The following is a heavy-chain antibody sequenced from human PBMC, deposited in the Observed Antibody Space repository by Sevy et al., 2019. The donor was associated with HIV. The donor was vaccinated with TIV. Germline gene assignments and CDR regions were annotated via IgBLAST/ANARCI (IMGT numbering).Heavy chain of an antibody. CDR2: ISWNSGTI. J-gene: IGHJ4*02. D-gene: IGHD2-2*01. CDR3: ARQRGVVLVPAAPFDY. CDR1: GFTFDDYA. V-gene: IGHV3-9*01. Sequence: LSLTCAASGFTFDDYAMHWVRQAPGKGLEWVSGISWNSGTIGYAVSVKGRFTISRDNAKNSLYLQMNSLRAEDTALYYCARQRGVVLVPAAPFDYWGQGTLVTVSS.